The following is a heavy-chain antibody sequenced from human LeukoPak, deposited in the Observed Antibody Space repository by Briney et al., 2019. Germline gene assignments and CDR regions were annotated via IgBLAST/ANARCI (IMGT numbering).Heavy chain of an antibody. J-gene: IGHJ6*02. Sequence: QPGGSLRLSCAASGFTFSSYAMSWFRQAPGKGLEWVGFIRSKAYGGTTEYAASVKGRFTISRDDSKSIAYLQMNSLKTEDTAVYYCTRDQGARYFDWLLSVGVAYYYGMDVWGQGTTVTVSS. CDR1: GFTFSSYA. CDR3: TRDQGARYFDWLLSVGVAYYYGMDV. CDR2: IRSKAYGGTT. V-gene: IGHV3-49*03. D-gene: IGHD3-9*01.